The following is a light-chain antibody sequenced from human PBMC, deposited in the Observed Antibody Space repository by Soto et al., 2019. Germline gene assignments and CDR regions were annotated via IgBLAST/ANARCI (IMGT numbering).Light chain of an antibody. J-gene: IGKJ4*01. Sequence: EVVMTQSPATLSVSPGERATLSCRASQSVGSKLAWYQQKPGQAPRLLIYGASTRAAGVPARFSGSGSGTDFTLTISSLQSEDFAVYYCQQYNNWPPLTFGGGTKVEI. CDR1: QSVGSK. CDR3: QQYNNWPPLT. CDR2: GAS. V-gene: IGKV3-15*01.